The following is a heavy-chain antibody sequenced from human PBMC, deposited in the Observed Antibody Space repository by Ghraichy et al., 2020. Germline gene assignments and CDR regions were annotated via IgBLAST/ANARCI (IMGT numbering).Heavy chain of an antibody. CDR2: ISSSSSYI. CDR1: GFTFSSYS. J-gene: IGHJ4*02. Sequence: LSLTCAASGFTFSSYSMNWVRQAPGKGLEWVSSISSSSSYIYYADSVKGRFTISRDNAKNSLYLQMNSLRAEDTAVYYCASSLGYCSGGSCYEGGDYWGQGTLVTVSS. CDR3: ASSLGYCSGGSCYEGGDY. D-gene: IGHD2-15*01. V-gene: IGHV3-21*01.